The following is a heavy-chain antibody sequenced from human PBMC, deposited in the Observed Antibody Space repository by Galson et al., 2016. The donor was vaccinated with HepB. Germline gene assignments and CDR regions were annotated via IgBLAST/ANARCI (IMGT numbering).Heavy chain of an antibody. D-gene: IGHD6-19*01. Sequence: SLRLSCAASGFTFRSYTMHWVRQAPGKGLEWVAVISSDGRKEYYADSVKGRFTISRDNSKNTLYLQMNGLRTEDAAVYYCAKDNGAWLVDYWGQGSLVTVSS. CDR1: GFTFRSYT. CDR3: AKDNGAWLVDY. J-gene: IGHJ4*02. V-gene: IGHV3-30*04. CDR2: ISSDGRKE.